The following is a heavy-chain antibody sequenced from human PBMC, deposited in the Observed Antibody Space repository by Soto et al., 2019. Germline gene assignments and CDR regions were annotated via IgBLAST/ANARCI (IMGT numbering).Heavy chain of an antibody. D-gene: IGHD2-21*01. J-gene: IGHJ3*01. CDR1: GYTFNTYW. CDR3: ARQKLWMATINNDAFDV. V-gene: IGHV5-51*01. CDR2: IYPGDSDT. Sequence: GESLKISCKGSGYTFNTYWIGWVRQMPGKGLEWMGFIYPGDSDTTYSPSFQGQVTISVDKSISTAYLQWSSLKVSDTAMYYCARQKLWMATINNDAFDVWGHGTKVTVSS.